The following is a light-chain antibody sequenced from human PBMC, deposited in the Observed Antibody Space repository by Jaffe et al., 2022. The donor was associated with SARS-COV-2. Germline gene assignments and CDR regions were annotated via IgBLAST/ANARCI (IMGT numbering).Light chain of an antibody. Sequence: DIQMTQSPSTLSASVGDRVTITCRASHSISTYLAWYQQKPGKAPNLLIYKASTLETGVPPRFSGSGSGTEFALTISSLQPDDFATYYCQQYASNLFTFGGGTKVEIK. CDR1: HSISTY. CDR2: KAS. J-gene: IGKJ4*01. V-gene: IGKV1-5*03. CDR3: QQYASNLFT.